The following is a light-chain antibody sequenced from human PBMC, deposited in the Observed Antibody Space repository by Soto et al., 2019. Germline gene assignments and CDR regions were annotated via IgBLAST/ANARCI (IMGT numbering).Light chain of an antibody. Sequence: DIVMTQSPDSLAVSLGERATINCKSSLSLLYSSNNKNYLAWYQQKPGQPPKLLIYWASTRESGVPDRFSGSGSGTDFTLTISSLQAEDVAVYYCQQYYSTPQWTFGQGTKVEIK. CDR1: LSLLYSSNNKNY. J-gene: IGKJ1*01. CDR2: WAS. V-gene: IGKV4-1*01. CDR3: QQYYSTPQWT.